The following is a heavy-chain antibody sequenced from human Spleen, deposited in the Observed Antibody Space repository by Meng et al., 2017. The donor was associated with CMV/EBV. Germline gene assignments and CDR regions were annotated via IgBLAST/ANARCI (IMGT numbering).Heavy chain of an antibody. V-gene: IGHV1-8*03. CDR3: ARGGIIQYYYYYYGMDV. CDR1: GYTFTSYD. J-gene: IGHJ6*02. D-gene: IGHD3-10*01. CDR2: MNPNSGNT. Sequence: ASVKVSCKASGYTFTSYDINWVRQATGQGFEWMGWMNPNSGNTGYAQKFQGRVTITRNTSISTAYMELSSLRSEDTAVYYCARGGIIQYYYYYYGMDVWGQGTTVTVSS.